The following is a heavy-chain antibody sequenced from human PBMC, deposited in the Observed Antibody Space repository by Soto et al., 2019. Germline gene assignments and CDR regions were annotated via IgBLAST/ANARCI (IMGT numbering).Heavy chain of an antibody. CDR3: TREGSAPYYYYGMDA. Sequence: QVQLEQSAPEVKKPGASVKVSCKASGYTFTTYGISWVRQAPGQGLEWLGWINTHNGNTNYPQNLQGRVIMTADTPTSTAYMELRSMRSDDTAIYYCTREGSAPYYYYGMDAWGQGTTVTVSS. CDR2: INTHNGNT. D-gene: IGHD3-10*01. J-gene: IGHJ6*02. CDR1: GYTFTTYG. V-gene: IGHV1-18*01.